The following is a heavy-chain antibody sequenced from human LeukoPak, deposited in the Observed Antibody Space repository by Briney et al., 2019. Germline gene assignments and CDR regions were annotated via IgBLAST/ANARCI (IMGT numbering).Heavy chain of an antibody. CDR1: GFTFSSYS. V-gene: IGHV3-21*04. Sequence: GGSLRLSCAASGFTFSSYSMNWVRQAPGKGLEWVSSMSSSSSYIYYADSVKGRFTISRDNAKNSLYLQMNSLRAEDTAVYYCAKRSTAMVKIVDYWGQGTLVTVSS. CDR2: MSSSSSYI. D-gene: IGHD5-18*01. CDR3: AKRSTAMVKIVDY. J-gene: IGHJ4*02.